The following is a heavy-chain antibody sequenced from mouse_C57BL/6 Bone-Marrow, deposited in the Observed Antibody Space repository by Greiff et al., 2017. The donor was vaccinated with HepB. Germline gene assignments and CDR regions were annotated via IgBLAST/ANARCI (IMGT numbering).Heavy chain of an antibody. CDR3: ARSGIDYYGRGAMDY. CDR1: GFTFSDYG. CDR2: ISNLAYSI. Sequence: EVKLVESGGGLVQPGGSLKLSCAASGFTFSDYGMAWVRQAPRKGPEWVAFISNLAYSIYYADTVTGRFTISRENAKNTLDLAMSSLRSEDTAMYCCARSGIDYYGRGAMDYWGQGTSVTVSS. V-gene: IGHV5-15*01. J-gene: IGHJ4*01. D-gene: IGHD1-1*01.